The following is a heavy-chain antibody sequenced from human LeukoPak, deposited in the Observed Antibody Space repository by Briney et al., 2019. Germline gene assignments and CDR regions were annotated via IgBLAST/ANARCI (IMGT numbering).Heavy chain of an antibody. Sequence: GGSLRLSCAASGFTFSSYAMSWVRQAPGKGPEWVSYISGSSRTIYYADPVKGRFTISRDNAKNSLYLQMNSLRDEDTAVYYCARNEWADYWGQGTLVTVSS. CDR1: GFTFSSYA. J-gene: IGHJ4*02. CDR2: ISGSSRTI. CDR3: ARNEWADY. D-gene: IGHD1-26*01. V-gene: IGHV3-48*02.